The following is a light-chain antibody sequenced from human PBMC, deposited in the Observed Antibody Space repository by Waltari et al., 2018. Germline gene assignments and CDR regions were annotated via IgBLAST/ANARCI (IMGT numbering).Light chain of an antibody. V-gene: IGLV2-23*01. CDR3: CSYAGSGTWV. Sequence: QSALTQPASVSGSPGQSITISCTGTSRDVGNYNLVSWYQRHPGKAPKLLFFEGSNRPSGVSCRCSGSKSGNTASLTISGLQAEDEADYYCCSYAGSGTWVFGGGTKLTVL. CDR2: EGS. J-gene: IGLJ3*02. CDR1: SRDVGNYNL.